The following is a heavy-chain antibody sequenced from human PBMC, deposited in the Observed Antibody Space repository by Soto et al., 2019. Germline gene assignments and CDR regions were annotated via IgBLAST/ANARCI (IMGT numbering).Heavy chain of an antibody. CDR2: ISYDGSNK. J-gene: IGHJ4*02. CDR1: GFTFSSYA. V-gene: IGHV3-30-3*01. D-gene: IGHD2-8*02. Sequence: GGSLRLSCAASGFTFSSYAMHWVRQAPGKGLEWVAVISYDGSNKYYADSVKGRFTISRDNSKNTLYLQMNSLRAEDTAVHYCASLRVLGESVGDYWGQGTLVTVSS. CDR3: ASLRVLGESVGDY.